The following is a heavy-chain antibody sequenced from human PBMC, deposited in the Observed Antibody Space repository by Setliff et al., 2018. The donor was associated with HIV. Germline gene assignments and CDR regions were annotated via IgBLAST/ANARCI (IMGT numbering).Heavy chain of an antibody. CDR3: ASQSSTYYDFWSGSMGWFDP. D-gene: IGHD3-3*01. V-gene: IGHV4-39*01. CDR1: GGSISSSSYY. J-gene: IGHJ5*02. CDR2: IYYSGST. Sequence: LSLTCTVSGGSISSSSYYWGWIRQPPGKGLEWIGSIYYSGSTYYNPSLKSRVTISVDTSKIQFSLKLSSVTATDTAVYYCASQSSTYYDFWSGSMGWFDPWGQGTLVTVSS.